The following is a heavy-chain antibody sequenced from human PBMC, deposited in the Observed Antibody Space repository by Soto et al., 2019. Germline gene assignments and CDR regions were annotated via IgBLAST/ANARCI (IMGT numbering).Heavy chain of an antibody. J-gene: IGHJ4*02. CDR3: ARRPSGWSYFDS. CDR1: GFTFSDFY. D-gene: IGHD6-19*01. CDR2: ISRGGTTI. V-gene: IGHV3-11*01. Sequence: QVQLVESGGGLVKPGGSLRLSCAASGFTFSDFYMSWIRQAPGKGLEWVSYISRGGTTIYYADSVEGRFTISRDKAKNSLYLQMNSLRAEDTAVYYCARRPSGWSYFDSWGQGTLVTVSS.